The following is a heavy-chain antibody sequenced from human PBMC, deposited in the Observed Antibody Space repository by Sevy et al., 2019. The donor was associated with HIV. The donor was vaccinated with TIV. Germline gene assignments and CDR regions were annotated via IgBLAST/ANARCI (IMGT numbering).Heavy chain of an antibody. CDR1: GYTFTSYD. D-gene: IGHD3-22*01. CDR3: ARGLRGYYYDSSGYGDAFDI. V-gene: IGHV1-8*03. Sequence: ASVKVSCKASGYTFTSYDINWVRQATGQGLEWMGWMNPNSGNTGYAQKFQGRVTITRNTSISTAYMELGSLRSEDTAVYYCARGLRGYYYDSSGYGDAFDIWGQGTMVTVSS. J-gene: IGHJ3*02. CDR2: MNPNSGNT.